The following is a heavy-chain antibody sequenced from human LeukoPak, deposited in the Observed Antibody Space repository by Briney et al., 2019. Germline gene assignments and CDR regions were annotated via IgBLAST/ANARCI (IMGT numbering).Heavy chain of an antibody. CDR1: GFTFSSYA. Sequence: GGSLRLSCAASGFTFSSYAMSWVRQAPGKGLEWVSAISGSGGSTYYADSVKGRFTISRDNSKNTLYLQMNSQRAEDTAVYYCAKDREDSSGYNYLDRGHDAFDIWGQGTMVTVSS. CDR2: ISGSGGST. J-gene: IGHJ3*02. CDR3: AKDREDSSGYNYLDRGHDAFDI. V-gene: IGHV3-23*01. D-gene: IGHD3-22*01.